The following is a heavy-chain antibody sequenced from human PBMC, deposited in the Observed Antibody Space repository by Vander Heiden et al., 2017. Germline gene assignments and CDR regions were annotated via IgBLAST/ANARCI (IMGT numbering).Heavy chain of an antibody. CDR2: IYHNVST. J-gene: IGHJ5*02. V-gene: IGHV4-38-2*02. Sequence: QVQLQESGPGLVKPSETLSLTCAVPGSSESRGSYWGGIREPPGKGLGWIGSIYHNVSTYYNPSLKSRVTISVDTSKNQFSLKLSSVTAADTAVYYCARELQQLVPWFDPWGQGTLVTVSS. D-gene: IGHD6-13*01. CDR1: GSSESRGSY. CDR3: ARELQQLVPWFDP.